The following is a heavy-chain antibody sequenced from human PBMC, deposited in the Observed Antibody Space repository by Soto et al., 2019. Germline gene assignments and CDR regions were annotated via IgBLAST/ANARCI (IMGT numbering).Heavy chain of an antibody. CDR2: IIPIFGTA. D-gene: IGHD3-10*01. J-gene: IGHJ6*02. Sequence: ASVKVSCKASGGTFSSYAISWVRQAPGQGLEWMGGIIPIFGTANYAQKFQGRVTITADESTSTAYMELSSLRSEDTAVYYCARRGYYYGSGSRTIYYYYGMDVWGQGTTVTVSS. CDR3: ARRGYYYGSGSRTIYYYYGMDV. V-gene: IGHV1-69*13. CDR1: GGTFSSYA.